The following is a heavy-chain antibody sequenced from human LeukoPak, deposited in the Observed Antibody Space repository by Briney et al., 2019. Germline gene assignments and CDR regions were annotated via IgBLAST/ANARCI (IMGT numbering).Heavy chain of an antibody. CDR3: AKGPGRANYYYYMDV. CDR2: ISGSGGGT. J-gene: IGHJ6*03. V-gene: IGHV3-23*01. Sequence: GGSLRLSCAAYGFSFSSYAMSWVRQAPGKGLEWVSAISGSGGGTYYADSVKGRFTISRDNSKNTLYLQMNSLRAEDTAVYYCAKGPGRANYYYYMDVWGKGTTVTVSS. CDR1: GFSFSSYA.